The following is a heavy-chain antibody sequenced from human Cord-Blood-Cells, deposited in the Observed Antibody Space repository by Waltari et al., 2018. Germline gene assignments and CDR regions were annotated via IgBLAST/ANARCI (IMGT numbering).Heavy chain of an antibody. CDR2: INHSGST. V-gene: IGHV4-34*01. D-gene: IGHD3-10*01. Sequence: QVQLQQWGAGLLKPSETLSLTCAVYGGSFSGYYWSWIRQPPGKGLEWIGEINHSGSTNYNPSLKSRVTISVDTSKNQFSLKLSSVTAADTAVYYCARLHYGGYAFDIWGQGTMVTVSS. CDR3: ARLHYGGYAFDI. J-gene: IGHJ3*02. CDR1: GGSFSGYY.